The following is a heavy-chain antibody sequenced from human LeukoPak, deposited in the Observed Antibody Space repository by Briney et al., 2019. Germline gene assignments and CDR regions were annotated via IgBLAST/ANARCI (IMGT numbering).Heavy chain of an antibody. Sequence: GGSLRLSCAASGFTFSSYSMNWVRQAPGKGLEWVSYISSSSSPIYYADSVKGRFTISRDNAKNSLFLQMNSLGVEDTAVYYCKSGGAAPGSFDYWGHGALVTVSS. D-gene: IGHD1-26*01. V-gene: IGHV3-48*04. CDR1: GFTFSSYS. CDR3: KSGGAAPGSFDY. J-gene: IGHJ4*01. CDR2: ISSSSSPI.